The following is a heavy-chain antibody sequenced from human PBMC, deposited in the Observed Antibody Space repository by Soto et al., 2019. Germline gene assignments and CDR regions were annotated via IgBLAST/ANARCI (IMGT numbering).Heavy chain of an antibody. CDR1: GFILSDHY. CDR3: ASAAPPFQH. J-gene: IGHJ1*01. D-gene: IGHD6-25*01. Sequence: EVQLVESGGGLVQPGGSLRLSCAASGFILSDHYMDWVRQAPGKGLEWVGRSRNKANSYTTEYAASVKGRFTISRDESKNSLYLQMNSLRPEDSAVYYCASAAPPFQHWGQGTLVTVSS. V-gene: IGHV3-72*01. CDR2: SRNKANSYTT.